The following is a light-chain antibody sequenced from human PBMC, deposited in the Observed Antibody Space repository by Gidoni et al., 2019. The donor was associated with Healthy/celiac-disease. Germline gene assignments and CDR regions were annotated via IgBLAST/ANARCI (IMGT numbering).Light chain of an antibody. CDR2: GAS. V-gene: IGKV3-20*01. CDR3: QQYGSSPRA. J-gene: IGKJ4*01. CDR1: QSVSSSY. Sequence: EIVLTQSPGTLSLSPGERATLSCRASQSVSSSYLAWYQQKPGQAPRLLIFGASGRATGIPDRFSGSGSGTDFTLTISRLDPEDFAVYYCQQYGSSPRAFGGGTKVEIK.